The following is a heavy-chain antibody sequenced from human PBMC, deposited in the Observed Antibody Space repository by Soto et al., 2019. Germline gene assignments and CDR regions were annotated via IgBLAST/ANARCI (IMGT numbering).Heavy chain of an antibody. D-gene: IGHD3-10*01. CDR3: TRDRSYYDCSWSFDY. J-gene: IGHJ4*02. CDR1: GFTFSNAW. Sequence: GGSLRLSCAASGFTFSNAWMSWVRQAPGKGLEWVGRIKSKTDGGTTDYAAPVKGRFTISRDDSKNTLYLQMNSLKTEDTAVYYCTRDRSYYDCSWSFDYWGQGTLVTVSS. CDR2: IKSKTDGGTT. V-gene: IGHV3-15*01.